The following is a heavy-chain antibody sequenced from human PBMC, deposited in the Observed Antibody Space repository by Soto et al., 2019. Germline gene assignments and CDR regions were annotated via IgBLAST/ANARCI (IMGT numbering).Heavy chain of an antibody. CDR3: AKDTLRYSGYVDSRADFDY. CDR2: ISGSGGST. J-gene: IGHJ4*02. D-gene: IGHD5-12*01. CDR1: GFTFSSYA. Sequence: EVQLLESGGGLVQPGGSLRLSCAASGFTFSSYAMSWVRQAPGKGLEWVSAISGSGGSTYYADSVKGRFTISRDNSKNTLYLQMNSLRAEDTAVYYCAKDTLRYSGYVDSRADFDYWGQGTLVTVSS. V-gene: IGHV3-23*01.